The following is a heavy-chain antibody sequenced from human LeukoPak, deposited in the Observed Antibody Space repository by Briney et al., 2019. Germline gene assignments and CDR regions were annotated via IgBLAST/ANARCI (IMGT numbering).Heavy chain of an antibody. CDR1: GFMFSSHG. J-gene: IGHJ4*02. V-gene: IGHV3-48*02. CDR3: ARKSITGTTTGHFDC. D-gene: IGHD1-7*01. Sequence: GGSLRLCCAASGFMFSSHGMNCVRQAPGKGLEWVSYIGSGSRTTYYADSVKGRFTISRDNAKNSLYLQMNSLRDDDTAVYYCARKSITGTTTGHFDCWGQGTLVTVSS. CDR2: IGSGSRTT.